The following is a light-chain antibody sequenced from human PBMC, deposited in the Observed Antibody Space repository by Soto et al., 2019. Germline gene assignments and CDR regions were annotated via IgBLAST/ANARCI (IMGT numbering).Light chain of an antibody. V-gene: IGLV2-14*01. J-gene: IGLJ1*01. Sequence: QSVLTQPASVSGSPGQSITISCTGTSSDVGDYNYVSWYQQLPGKAPKVMIHEVSNRPSGVSNRFSGSKSGITASLTISGLQAEDEADYYCSSYTSSSTYVFGTGTKVTVL. CDR2: EVS. CDR1: SSDVGDYNY. CDR3: SSYTSSSTYV.